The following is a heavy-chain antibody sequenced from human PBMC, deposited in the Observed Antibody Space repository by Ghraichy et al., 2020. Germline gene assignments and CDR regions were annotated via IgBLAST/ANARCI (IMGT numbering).Heavy chain of an antibody. D-gene: IGHD2-2*01. Sequence: GGSLRLSCAASGFTFSSYGMSWVRQAPGKGLEWVSSISGSSDRTYYADSVKGRFTISRDNSKNTLYLQMNSLRAEDTAVYYCAKDRFRYCSSTSCYLDWFDPWGQGTLVTVSS. CDR1: GFTFSSYG. J-gene: IGHJ5*02. CDR3: AKDRFRYCSSTSCYLDWFDP. V-gene: IGHV3-23*01. CDR2: ISGSSDRT.